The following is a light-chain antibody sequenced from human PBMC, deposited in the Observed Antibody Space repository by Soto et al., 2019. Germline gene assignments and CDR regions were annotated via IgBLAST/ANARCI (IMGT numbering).Light chain of an antibody. Sequence: QSVLTQPPSASGTPGLRVTISCSGISSNIGSNYVYWYQQLPGTAPKLLIYTNNQRPSGVPDRFSGSKSGTSASLAISGLRSADEADYYCAAWDDTLNGLDVFGTGTKVTVL. V-gene: IGLV1-47*02. CDR1: SSNIGSNY. J-gene: IGLJ1*01. CDR3: AAWDDTLNGLDV. CDR2: TNN.